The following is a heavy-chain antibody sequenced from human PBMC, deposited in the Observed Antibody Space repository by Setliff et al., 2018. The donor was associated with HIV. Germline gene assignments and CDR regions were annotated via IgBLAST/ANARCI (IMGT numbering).Heavy chain of an antibody. V-gene: IGHV3-49*03. CDR3: TRSNGGSTPDFDY. Sequence: PGGSLRLSCITSGFTFGDYVMSWFHQDPGKGLEWVGFIRSKAHGGTTEYATSVEVRFIISRDDSKSIAYLQMNSLKTENTAVYYCTRSNGGSTPDFDYWGQGTMVTVSS. CDR1: GFTFGDYV. J-gene: IGHJ4*02. CDR2: IRSKAHGGTT. D-gene: IGHD1-1*01.